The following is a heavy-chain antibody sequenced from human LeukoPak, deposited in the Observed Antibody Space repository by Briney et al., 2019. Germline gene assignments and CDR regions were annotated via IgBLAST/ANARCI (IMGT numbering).Heavy chain of an antibody. CDR1: GGSISGYY. V-gene: IGHV4-59*01. Sequence: SETLSLTCTVSGGSISGYYWSWIRQPPGKGLEWIGSIFYIGSTNYNPSLKRRVTISVDTSKNQFSLKLNSVTAADTAVYYCARGVVPAANNNWFDPWGQGTLVTVSS. CDR2: IFYIGST. CDR3: ARGVVPAANNNWFDP. J-gene: IGHJ5*02. D-gene: IGHD2-2*01.